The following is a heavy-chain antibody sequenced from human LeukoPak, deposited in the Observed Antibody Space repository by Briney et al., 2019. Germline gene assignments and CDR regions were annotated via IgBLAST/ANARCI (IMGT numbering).Heavy chain of an antibody. D-gene: IGHD6-19*01. CDR3: ARHTYTSAWVNFDS. Sequence: SETLSLTCTVSGDSITRTNSYWDWIRQPPGEGLEWIGTIYYTGNTYYNPSLKTRVTLSVDTSKNQFSLKLSFVTAAGTAVYYCARHTYTSAWVNFDSWGQGTLVTVSS. V-gene: IGHV4-39*01. J-gene: IGHJ4*02. CDR1: GDSITRTNSY. CDR2: IYYTGNT.